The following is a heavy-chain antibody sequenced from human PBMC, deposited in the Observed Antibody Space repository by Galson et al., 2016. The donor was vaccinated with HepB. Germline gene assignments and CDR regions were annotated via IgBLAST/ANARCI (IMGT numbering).Heavy chain of an antibody. J-gene: IGHJ6*02. CDR3: AKAPFFSRPASPIYNDYYGMDV. Sequence: LRLSCAASGFSFNNYGIHWVRQAPGNGLEWVAAITYTGRNDYYEDSVKSRFTVSRDNSKNTLFLQMNSLRPEDTAVYYCAKAPFFSRPASPIYNDYYGMDVWGQGTTVTVSS. D-gene: IGHD2/OR15-2a*01. V-gene: IGHV3-30*18. CDR1: GFSFNNYG. CDR2: ITYTGRND.